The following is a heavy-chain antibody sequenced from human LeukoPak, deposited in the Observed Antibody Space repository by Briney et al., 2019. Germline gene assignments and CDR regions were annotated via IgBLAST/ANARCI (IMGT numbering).Heavy chain of an antibody. V-gene: IGHV4-59*08. CDR3: ARQQEYSSSWYGNSGYFDY. D-gene: IGHD6-13*01. J-gene: IGHJ4*02. CDR2: IYYSGST. Sequence: SETLSLTCTVSGGSISSYYWSWIRQPPGKGLEWIGYIYYSGSTNYNPSLKSRVTISVDTSKNKFSLKLSSVTAADTAVYYCARQQEYSSSWYGNSGYFDYWGQGTLVTVSS. CDR1: GGSISSYY.